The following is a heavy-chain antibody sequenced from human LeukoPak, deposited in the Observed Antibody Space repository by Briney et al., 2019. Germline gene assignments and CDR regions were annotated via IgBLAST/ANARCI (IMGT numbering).Heavy chain of an antibody. V-gene: IGHV3-23*01. Sequence: GGSLRLSCAASGFTFSSYPMSWVRQTPGKGLEWVSAISGSGVATYYADSVKGRFTISRDNSKNTLYLQMNSLRAGDTAVYYCAKGNYDFWSGYPGLSYFDYWGQGTLVTVSS. CDR2: ISGSGVAT. CDR1: GFTFSSYP. CDR3: AKGNYDFWSGYPGLSYFDY. J-gene: IGHJ4*02. D-gene: IGHD3-3*01.